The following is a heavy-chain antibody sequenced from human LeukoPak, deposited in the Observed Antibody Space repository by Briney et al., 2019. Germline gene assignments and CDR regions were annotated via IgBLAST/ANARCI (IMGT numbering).Heavy chain of an antibody. J-gene: IGHJ4*02. Sequence: ASVKVSCKASGYTFTGYYIHWVRQAPGQGLEWMGRINPSSGVTYYVQKFEGRVTMTRDTSVSTVYMEVGNLTSDDTAMYFCARRGFDSWGQGTLVIVSS. V-gene: IGHV1-2*06. D-gene: IGHD3-16*01. CDR3: ARRGFDS. CDR1: GYTFTGYY. CDR2: INPSSGVT.